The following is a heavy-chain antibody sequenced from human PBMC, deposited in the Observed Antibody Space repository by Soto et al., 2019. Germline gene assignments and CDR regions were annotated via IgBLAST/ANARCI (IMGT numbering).Heavy chain of an antibody. CDR1: GGTFSSYA. V-gene: IGHV1-69*12. CDR3: ARGAVTTSHVDYYYGMDV. CDR2: MIPIFGTA. Sequence: QVQLVQTGAEVKKPGSSVKVSCKASGGTFSSYAISWVRQAPGQGLEWMGGMIPIFGTANYAQKFQGRVTIPADESTSTGYMDMSSMRSQDRAVYYCARGAVTTSHVDYYYGMDVWGQGTTVTVSS. D-gene: IGHD4-17*01. J-gene: IGHJ6*02.